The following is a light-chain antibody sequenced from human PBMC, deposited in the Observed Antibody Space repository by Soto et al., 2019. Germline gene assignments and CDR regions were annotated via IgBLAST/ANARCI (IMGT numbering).Light chain of an antibody. CDR3: QQYDDWLRLT. V-gene: IGKV3D-15*01. CDR2: GAS. J-gene: IGKJ4*01. CDR1: QSVSSK. Sequence: EIVMTQSPATPSVSPGERATLSCRASQSVSSKLAWYQHKPGQAPRLLIYGASTRATGISARFSGSGSGTEFTLTISSLQSEDFAVYFCQQYDDWLRLTFGGGTKVDI.